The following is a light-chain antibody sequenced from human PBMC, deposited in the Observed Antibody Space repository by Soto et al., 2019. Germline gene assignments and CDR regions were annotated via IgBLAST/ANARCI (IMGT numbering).Light chain of an antibody. Sequence: QSALTQPASVSGSPGQSITISCTGTSSDVGGYNYVSWYQQHPGKAPKLMIYDVSNRPSWVSNRFSGSKSGNTASLTISGLQAEDEADYYCSSYTSSSSGVVFGGGTKLTVL. CDR1: SSDVGGYNY. V-gene: IGLV2-14*01. CDR3: SSYTSSSSGVV. J-gene: IGLJ2*01. CDR2: DVS.